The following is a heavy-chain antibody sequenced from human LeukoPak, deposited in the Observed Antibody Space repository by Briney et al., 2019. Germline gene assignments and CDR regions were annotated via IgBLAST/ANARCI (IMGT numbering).Heavy chain of an antibody. Sequence: GGSLRLSCVASGFILSSSEMNWVRQAPGKGLEWVSYISSSSSTIYYADSVKGRFTISRDNAKNLLYLQMNSLRAEDTAVYYCARDGAGYNWNDETDYYYYYYMDVWGKGTTVTVSS. V-gene: IGHV3-48*01. CDR2: ISSSSSTI. J-gene: IGHJ6*03. CDR1: GFILSSSE. CDR3: ARDGAGYNWNDETDYYYYYYMDV. D-gene: IGHD1-20*01.